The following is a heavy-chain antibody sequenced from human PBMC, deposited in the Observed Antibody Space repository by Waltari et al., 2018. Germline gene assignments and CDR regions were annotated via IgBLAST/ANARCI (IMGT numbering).Heavy chain of an antibody. CDR3: ARDYYDSSGHPSDLGY. CDR2: ISYDGSNK. D-gene: IGHD3-22*01. Sequence: QVQLVESGGGVVQPGRSLRLSCAASGVTFSSYDMHWVRQAPGKGLEWVAVISYDGSNKYYADSVKGRFTISRDNSKNTLYLQMNSLRAEDTAVYYCARDYYDSSGHPSDLGYWGQGTLVTVSS. V-gene: IGHV3-30*01. CDR1: GVTFSSYD. J-gene: IGHJ4*02.